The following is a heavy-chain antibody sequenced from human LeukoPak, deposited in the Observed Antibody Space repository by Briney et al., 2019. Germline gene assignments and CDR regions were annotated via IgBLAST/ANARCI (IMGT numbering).Heavy chain of an antibody. CDR3: ARSLYYYYYMDV. J-gene: IGHJ6*03. V-gene: IGHV4-30-4*08. CDR1: GYSITSDYY. Sequence: SETLSLTCTVSGYSITSDYYWSWIRQPPGKGLEWIGYIYYSGSTYYNPSLKSRVTISVDTSKNQFSLKLSSVTAADTAVYYCARSLYYYYYMDVWGKGTTVTVSS. CDR2: IYYSGST.